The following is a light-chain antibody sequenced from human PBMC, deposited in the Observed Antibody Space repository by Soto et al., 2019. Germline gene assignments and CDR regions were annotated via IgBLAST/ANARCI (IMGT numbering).Light chain of an antibody. J-gene: IGLJ1*01. V-gene: IGLV2-14*01. CDR3: SSYAANRVTLYV. Sequence: QSALTQPASVSGSPGQSITISCIGTSSDIGASNYVSWYQQRPGKAPKVMIYEVSNRPSGISNRFSGSKSGNTASLTISGLQAEDEADYYCSSYAANRVTLYVFGTGTKLTVL. CDR2: EVS. CDR1: SSDIGASNY.